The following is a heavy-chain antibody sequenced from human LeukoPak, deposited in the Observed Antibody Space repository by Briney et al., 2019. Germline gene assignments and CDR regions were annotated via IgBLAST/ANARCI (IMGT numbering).Heavy chain of an antibody. Sequence: GASVKVSCKASGYTFTGYYMHWVRQARGQGLEWMGRINPNSGGTNYAQKFQGRVTMTRDTSISTAYMELSRLRSDDTAVYYCARAKWGCGADCYSMVDYWGQGTLVTVSS. CDR1: GYTFTGYY. D-gene: IGHD2-21*02. V-gene: IGHV1-2*06. CDR3: ARAKWGCGADCYSMVDY. CDR2: INPNSGGT. J-gene: IGHJ4*02.